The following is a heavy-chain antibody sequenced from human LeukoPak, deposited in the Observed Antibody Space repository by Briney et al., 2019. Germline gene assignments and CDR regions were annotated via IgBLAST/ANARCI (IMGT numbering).Heavy chain of an antibody. CDR1: GFTFGDYA. D-gene: IGHD6-19*01. CDR2: IRSKAYGGTT. CDR3: TREGSGWSFDY. Sequence: GGSLRLSCTASGFTFGDYAMSWVRQAPGKGLEWVGFIRSKAYGGTTEYAASVKGRFTISRDDSKSIAYLQMNSLKTEDTAVYYCTREGSGWSFDYWGQGTLVTVSS. V-gene: IGHV3-49*04. J-gene: IGHJ4*02.